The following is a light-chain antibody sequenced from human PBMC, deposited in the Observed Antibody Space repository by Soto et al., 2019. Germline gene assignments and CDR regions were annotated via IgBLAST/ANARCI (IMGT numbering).Light chain of an antibody. Sequence: QSVLTQPPSVSGTPGQRVIISCPGSRSNIGSNSVNWYQQLPGTAPKLLIYINDQRPSGVPDRFSGSTSGTSVSPPISGLQSEDEADYYCASWDDRMKGYVFGTGTKVTVL. V-gene: IGLV1-44*01. CDR2: IND. J-gene: IGLJ1*01. CDR3: ASWDDRMKGYV. CDR1: RSNIGSNS.